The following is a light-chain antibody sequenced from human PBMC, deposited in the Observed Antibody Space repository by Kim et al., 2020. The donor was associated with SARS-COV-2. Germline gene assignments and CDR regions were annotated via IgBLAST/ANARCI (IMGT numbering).Light chain of an antibody. V-gene: IGLV2-18*02. CDR1: SSDVGSYNR. Sequence: GQSVTISCTGTSSDVGSYNRVSWYQQPPGTAPKLMIYEVSNRPSGVPDRFSGSKSGNTASLTISGLQAEDEADYYCSSYTSSSTFVFGTGNKVTVL. CDR2: EVS. CDR3: SSYTSSSTFV. J-gene: IGLJ1*01.